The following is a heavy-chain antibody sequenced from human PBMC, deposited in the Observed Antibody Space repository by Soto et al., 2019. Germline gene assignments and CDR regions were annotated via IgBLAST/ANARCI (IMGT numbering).Heavy chain of an antibody. CDR1: GYTFTSYG. V-gene: IGHV1-3*01. Sequence: ASVKVSCKASGYTFTSYGIHWVRQAPGQRLEWMGWINAANGDTKYSPKFQGRVTITRDTSAGTAYMELSSLRSEDTAVYYCVRRHVSATGIDWFDPWGQGTLVTVSS. CDR3: VRRHVSATGIDWFDP. CDR2: INAANGDT. D-gene: IGHD6-13*01. J-gene: IGHJ5*02.